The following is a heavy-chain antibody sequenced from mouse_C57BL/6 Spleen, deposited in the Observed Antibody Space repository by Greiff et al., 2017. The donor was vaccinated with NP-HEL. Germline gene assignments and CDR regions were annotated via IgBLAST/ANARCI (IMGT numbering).Heavy chain of an antibody. V-gene: IGHV1-82*01. D-gene: IGHD1-1*01. CDR1: GYAFSSSW. CDR3: ARRELDYYGSRYDYFDY. Sequence: QVQLKEPGPELVKPGASVKISCKASGYAFSSSWMNWVKQRPGKGLEWIGRIYPGDGDTNYNGKFKGKATLTVDKSSSTAYMQLSSLTSEDSAVYFCARRELDYYGSRYDYFDYWGQGTTLTVSS. J-gene: IGHJ2*01. CDR2: IYPGDGDT.